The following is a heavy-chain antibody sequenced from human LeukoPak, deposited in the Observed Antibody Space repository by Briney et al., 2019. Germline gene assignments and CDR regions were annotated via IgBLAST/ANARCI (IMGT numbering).Heavy chain of an antibody. CDR1: GFSFSSYW. J-gene: IGHJ4*02. V-gene: IGHV3-74*01. Sequence: PGGSLRLSCGASGFSFSSYWTHWVRQAPGKGLMWVSRVNNDGSSTTYAGSVEGSFTTSRDNARNPLYLQMNSPRAEDTAVYYCARSSYPYSFDYWGQGTLVTVSS. CDR2: VNNDGSST. D-gene: IGHD6-19*01. CDR3: ARSSYPYSFDY.